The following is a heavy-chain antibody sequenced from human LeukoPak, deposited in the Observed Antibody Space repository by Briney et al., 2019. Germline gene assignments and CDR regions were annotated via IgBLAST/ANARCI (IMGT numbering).Heavy chain of an antibody. CDR1: GFAFSDYY. CDR2: ISGSGSVI. J-gene: IGHJ4*02. Sequence: PGGSLRLSCAASGFAFSDYYMSWIRQAPGKGLEWVSYISGSGSVIYYADSVKGRFTISRDNAKNSLYLQMNSLRAEDTAVYYCARDRIPGLSYGYEDYWGQGTLVTVSS. V-gene: IGHV3-11*01. D-gene: IGHD3-16*01. CDR3: ARDRIPGLSYGYEDY.